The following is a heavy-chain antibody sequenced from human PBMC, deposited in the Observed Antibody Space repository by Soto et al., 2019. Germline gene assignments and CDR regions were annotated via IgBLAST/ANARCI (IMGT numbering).Heavy chain of an antibody. J-gene: IGHJ4*02. CDR1: GFTFSSYA. CDR3: AKHCMSMIVVVTTWYY. CDR2: ISGSGGST. V-gene: IGHV3-23*01. D-gene: IGHD3-22*01. Sequence: GGSLRLSCAASGFTFSSYAMSWVRQAPGKGLEWVSAISGSGGSTYYADSVKGRLTISRDNSKNTLYLRMNSLRAEDTAVYYCAKHCMSMIVVVTTWYYWGKGTLVTVSS.